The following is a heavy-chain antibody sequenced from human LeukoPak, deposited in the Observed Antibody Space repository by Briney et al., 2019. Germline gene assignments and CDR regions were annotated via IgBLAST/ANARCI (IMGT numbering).Heavy chain of an antibody. CDR2: IEWDGSNQ. CDR3: AKGFRYHFDY. D-gene: IGHD1-14*01. J-gene: IGHJ4*02. Sequence: PGGPLRLSCAASGFTFTSVGMHWVRQAPGKGLEWVAFIEWDGSNQYYASSVKGRFTFSRDNSKNTLYLQMDSLRPEDTAVYYCAKGFRYHFDYWGQGSLVTVSS. CDR1: GFTFTSVG. V-gene: IGHV3-30*02.